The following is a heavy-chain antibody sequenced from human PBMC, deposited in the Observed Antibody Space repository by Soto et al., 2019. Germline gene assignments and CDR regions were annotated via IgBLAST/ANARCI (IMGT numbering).Heavy chain of an antibody. J-gene: IGHJ4*02. V-gene: IGHV3-48*01. D-gene: IGHD3-16*01. CDR1: GFTFSAHT. CDR2: ISSESETI. CDR3: ADRRGGGE. Sequence: EVQLVESGGGLVQPGGSLRLSCAASGFTFSAHTMNWVRQAPGKGLEWISYISSESETIYYADSVKGRFTISRDNAKNSLFLQMNSRRAGDTALYYWADRRGGGEWGQGTLVTVSS.